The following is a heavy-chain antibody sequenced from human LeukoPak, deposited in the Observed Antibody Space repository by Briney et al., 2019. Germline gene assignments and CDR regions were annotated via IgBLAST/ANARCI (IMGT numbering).Heavy chain of an antibody. V-gene: IGHV5-51*01. CDR3: AIGGRADYYYYGMDV. Sequence: GESLKISCKGSGSSFTNYWIGWVRQMPGKGLEWMGIVYPGDSDTRYSPSFQGQVTISADKSISTAYLQWSSLKASDTAMYYCAIGGRADYYYYGMDVWGQGTTVTVSS. D-gene: IGHD2-15*01. CDR1: GSSFTNYW. CDR2: VYPGDSDT. J-gene: IGHJ6*02.